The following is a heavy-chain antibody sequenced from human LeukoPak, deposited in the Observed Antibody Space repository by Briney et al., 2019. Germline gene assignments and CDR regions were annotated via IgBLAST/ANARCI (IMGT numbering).Heavy chain of an antibody. CDR2: ISSSGSTI. D-gene: IGHD6-13*01. V-gene: IGHV3-11*01. Sequence: GGSLRLSCAASGFTFSDYYMSWIRQAPGKGLEWVSYISSSGSTIYYADSVKGRFTISRDNAKNSLYLQMNSLRADDTAVYYCARSAESSSWVEFDYWGQGTLVTVSS. J-gene: IGHJ4*02. CDR1: GFTFSDYY. CDR3: ARSAESSSWVEFDY.